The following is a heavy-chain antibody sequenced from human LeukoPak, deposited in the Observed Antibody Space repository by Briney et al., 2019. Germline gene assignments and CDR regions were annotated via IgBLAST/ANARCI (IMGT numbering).Heavy chain of an antibody. CDR1: GGSISSYY. J-gene: IGHJ5*02. Sequence: SETLSLTCTVSGGSISSYYWSWIRQPPGKGLDWIGYIYYSGSTNYNPSLKSRVTISVDTSKNQFSLKLSSVTAADTAVYYCARGGLYSSSWYNWFDPWGQGTLVTVSS. V-gene: IGHV4-59*01. CDR2: IYYSGST. CDR3: ARGGLYSSSWYNWFDP. D-gene: IGHD6-13*01.